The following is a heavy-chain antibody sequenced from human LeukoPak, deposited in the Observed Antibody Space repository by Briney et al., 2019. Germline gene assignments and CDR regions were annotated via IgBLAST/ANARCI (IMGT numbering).Heavy chain of an antibody. CDR3: ARRAGAYSHPYDY. CDR2: ISGSGGST. CDR1: GFTFSSYA. D-gene: IGHD4/OR15-4a*01. J-gene: IGHJ4*02. Sequence: GGSLRLSCAASGFTFSSYAMSWGRQAPGKGLEWVSAISGSGGSTHYSDSVKGRFTISRDNSKNTLYLQMNSLRAEDTAVYYCARRAGAYSHPYDYWGQGTLVTVSS. V-gene: IGHV3-23*01.